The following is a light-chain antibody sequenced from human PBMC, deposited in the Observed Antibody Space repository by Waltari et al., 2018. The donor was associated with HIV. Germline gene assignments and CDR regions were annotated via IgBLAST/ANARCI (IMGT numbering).Light chain of an antibody. CDR1: QRVTENY. J-gene: IGKJ2*01. Sequence: VLTQSPGTLSFAPGDTVTLSCRASQRVTENYLAWYQHKPGQAPRLLIYGASSRAAAIPDKFSGSGSGTDFTLTISRLEPADRAVYYCQQYGSLPRTFGQGTKLEIK. V-gene: IGKV3-20*01. CDR3: QQYGSLPRT. CDR2: GAS.